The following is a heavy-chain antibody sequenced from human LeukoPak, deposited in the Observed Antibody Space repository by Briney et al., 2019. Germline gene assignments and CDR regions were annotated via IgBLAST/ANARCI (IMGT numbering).Heavy chain of an antibody. Sequence: GGSLRLSCAASGFTYSTYFMHWVRQAPGKGLEWVAVISYDGINKYYADSVKGRFTISRDNSKDTLYLQMNSLRAEDTAVYYCARDRGSSGWFPYGAYFDYWGQGTLVTVSS. V-gene: IGHV3-30-3*01. CDR2: ISYDGINK. J-gene: IGHJ4*02. CDR3: ARDRGSSGWFPYGAYFDY. CDR1: GFTYSTYF. D-gene: IGHD6-19*01.